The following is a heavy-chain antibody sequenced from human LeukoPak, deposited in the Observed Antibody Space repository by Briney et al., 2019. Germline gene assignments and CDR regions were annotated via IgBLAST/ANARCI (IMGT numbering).Heavy chain of an antibody. CDR2: IYPGDSDT. CDR1: GYSFANYW. D-gene: IGHD6-13*01. Sequence: KLGEYLKISCKGSGYSFANYWIGRVRQMPGKGLEWMGIIYPGDSDTRYSPSFQGQVTISADKSIRTAYLQWSSLKASATAMYYCARAYSSSWYAIDYYYYMDVWGKGTTVTVSS. CDR3: ARAYSSSWYAIDYYYYMDV. V-gene: IGHV5-51*01. J-gene: IGHJ6*03.